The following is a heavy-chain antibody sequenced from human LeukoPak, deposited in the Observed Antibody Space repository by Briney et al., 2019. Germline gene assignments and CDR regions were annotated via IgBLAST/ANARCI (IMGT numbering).Heavy chain of an antibody. Sequence: GESLKISCKGSGYSFTSFWIGWVRQMPGKGLEWMGIMYPGDSDTRYSPSFQGQVTISADKSISTAYLQWSSLKASDTAMYYCAGPNWNDVDDAFDIWGQGTMVTVSS. J-gene: IGHJ3*02. CDR1: GYSFTSFW. CDR3: AGPNWNDVDDAFDI. CDR2: MYPGDSDT. V-gene: IGHV5-51*01. D-gene: IGHD1-1*01.